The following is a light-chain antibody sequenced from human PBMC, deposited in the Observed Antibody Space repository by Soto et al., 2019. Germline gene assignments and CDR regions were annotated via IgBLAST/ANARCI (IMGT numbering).Light chain of an antibody. Sequence: EIVLTQSPGTLSLSPGERATLSCRASQSVSSSYLAWYQQKPGQAPRLLIYGASSRATGIPDRFSGSGSGTDFTLTIIRLEPEDFEVYYCQQYASSLFTFGPGTKVDIK. CDR2: GAS. J-gene: IGKJ3*01. CDR3: QQYASSLFT. CDR1: QSVSSSY. V-gene: IGKV3-20*01.